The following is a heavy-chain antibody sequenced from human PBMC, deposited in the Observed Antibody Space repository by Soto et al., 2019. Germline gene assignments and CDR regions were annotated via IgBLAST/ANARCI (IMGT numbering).Heavy chain of an antibody. D-gene: IGHD1-7*01. CDR1: GFTFSSYC. Sequence: EVQLVESGGGLVQPGGSVRLSCEASGFTFSSYCMTWVRQAPGKGLEWVAHIKQDGSERYYVDSVKGRFTISRDNAKNSLYLQMNSLRAEDTAVYYCARVPSTRDIWSYGVGGRYYYYYLDVWGKGTTVTVSS. V-gene: IGHV3-7*04. CDR2: IKQDGSER. J-gene: IGHJ6*03. CDR3: ARVPSTRDIWSYGVGGRYYYYYLDV.